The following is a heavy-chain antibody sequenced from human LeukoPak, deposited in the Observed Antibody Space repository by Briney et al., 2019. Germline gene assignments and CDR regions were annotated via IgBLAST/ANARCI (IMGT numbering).Heavy chain of an antibody. V-gene: IGHV5-51*01. Sequence: GESLKISCQGSGYRFTSYWIGWVRQMPGKGLEWMGIIYPGDSDTRYSPSFQGQVTISADKSISTPYLQWSSLKASDTAMYYCARQNAWYYYLDVWGKGTKVTVSS. CDR1: GYRFTSYW. D-gene: IGHD2-2*01. CDR3: ARQNAWYYYLDV. CDR2: IYPGDSDT. J-gene: IGHJ6*03.